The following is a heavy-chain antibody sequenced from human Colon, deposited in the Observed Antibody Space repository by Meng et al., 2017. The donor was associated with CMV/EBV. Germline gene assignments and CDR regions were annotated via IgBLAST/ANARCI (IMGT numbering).Heavy chain of an antibody. D-gene: IGHD5-24*01. CDR2: IYYSGST. CDR3: ARGKSGYNQA. CDR1: GGSFSGYY. Sequence: GSLRLSCAVYGGSFSGYYWSWIRQPPGKGLEWVGYIYYSGSTNYNPSLKSRVTISVDTSKNQFSLKLSSVTAADTAVYYCARGKSGYNQAWGQGTLVTVSS. V-gene: IGHV4-59*01. J-gene: IGHJ5*02.